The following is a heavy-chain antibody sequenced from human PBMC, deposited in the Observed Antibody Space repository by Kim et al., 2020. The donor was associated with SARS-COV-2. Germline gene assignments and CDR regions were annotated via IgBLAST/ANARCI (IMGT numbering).Heavy chain of an antibody. V-gene: IGHV3-15*01. CDR3: TTAYYYDSSGYPAD. D-gene: IGHD3-22*01. CDR2: IKSKTDCGTT. J-gene: IGHJ4*02. Sequence: GGSLRLSCAASGFTFSNAWMSWVRQAPGKGLEWVGRIKSKTDCGTTDYAAPVKGRFTISRDDSKNTLYLQMNSLKTEDTAVYYCTTAYYYDSSGYPADWGQGTLVTVSS. CDR1: GFTFSNAW.